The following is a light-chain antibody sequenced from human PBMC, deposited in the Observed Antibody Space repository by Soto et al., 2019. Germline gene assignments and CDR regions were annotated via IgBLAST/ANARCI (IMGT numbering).Light chain of an antibody. CDR2: GAS. CDR1: QSVSSIY. J-gene: IGKJ4*01. Sequence: IVLTQSPGTLSLSPGERATLSCRASQSVSSIYLAWYQQKPGQAPRLLIYGASSRPTGIPDRFSGSGSVKDFTLTISRLEPDDFAVYYCQQYGRSALTFCGGTKVEIK. CDR3: QQYGRSALT. V-gene: IGKV3-20*01.